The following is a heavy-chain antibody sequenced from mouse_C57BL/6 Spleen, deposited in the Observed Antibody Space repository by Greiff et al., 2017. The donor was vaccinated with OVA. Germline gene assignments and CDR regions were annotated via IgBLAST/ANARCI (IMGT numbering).Heavy chain of an antibody. CDR1: GYTFTSYW. Sequence: VKLQQPGAELVKPGASVKLSCKASGYTFTSYWMQWVKQRTGQGLEWIGEIEPSASYTKYNQKFSGKATLTVDTSSSTAYMQLSSLTTEDSAVYYCARSDYYGSFYYAMDYWGQGTSVTVSS. CDR3: ARSDYYGSFYYAMDY. J-gene: IGHJ4*01. CDR2: IEPSASYT. V-gene: IGHV1-50*01. D-gene: IGHD1-1*01.